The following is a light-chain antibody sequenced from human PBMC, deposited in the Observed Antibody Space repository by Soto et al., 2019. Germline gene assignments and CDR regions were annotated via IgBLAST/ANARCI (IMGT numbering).Light chain of an antibody. CDR2: KVF. Sequence: DVVMTQSPLSLPVTIGQSASISCTSSQSLVYADGNTYLNWLQQRPGQSPMRLIYKVFNRDSGVPDRFSGSASGSEFTLTISRVEAEDIGVYYCMQTAHWPYTFGRGTKLEIK. J-gene: IGKJ2*01. CDR3: MQTAHWPYT. V-gene: IGKV2-30*01. CDR1: QSLVYADGNTY.